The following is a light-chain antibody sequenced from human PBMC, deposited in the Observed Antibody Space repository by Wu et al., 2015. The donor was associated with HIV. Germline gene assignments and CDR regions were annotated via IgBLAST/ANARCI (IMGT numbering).Light chain of an antibody. J-gene: IGKJ1*01. CDR2: DAS. V-gene: IGKV3-11*01. Sequence: EIVLTQSPANLSLSPGERATLSCRASQRIHNYLAWYQQKPGQAPRLLIYDASDRAAGVPARFSGSGSGTDFTLTISSLEPGDFAVYYCQQRSNMPPTFGQGTKVEIK. CDR1: QRIHNY. CDR3: QQRSNMPPT.